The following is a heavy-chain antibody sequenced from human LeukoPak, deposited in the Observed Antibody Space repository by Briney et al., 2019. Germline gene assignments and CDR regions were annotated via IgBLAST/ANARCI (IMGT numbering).Heavy chain of an antibody. CDR1: GGPFSGYY. J-gene: IGHJ4*02. D-gene: IGHD2-2*01. CDR2: INHSGST. Sequence: SETLSLTCAVCGGPFSGYYWSWIRQPPGKGLEWIGEINHSGSTNYNPSLKSRVTISVDSDSSKNHFSLKLSSVTAADTAVYYCARGYCSSTSCYALGFDYWGQGTLVTVSS. CDR3: ARGYCSSTSCYALGFDY. V-gene: IGHV4-34*01.